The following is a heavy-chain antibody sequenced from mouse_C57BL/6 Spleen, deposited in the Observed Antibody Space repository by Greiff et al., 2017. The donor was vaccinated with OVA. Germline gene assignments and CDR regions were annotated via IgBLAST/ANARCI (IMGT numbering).Heavy chain of an antibody. V-gene: IGHV1-64*01. D-gene: IGHD2-4*01. CDR3: ARSPYYDYEDYAMDY. CDR1: GYTFTSYW. J-gene: IGHJ4*01. Sequence: QVQLQQPGAELVKPGASVKLSCKASGYTFTSYWMHWVKQRPGQGLEWIGMIHPNSGSTNYNEKFKSKATLTVDKSSSTAYMQLSSLTSEDSAVYYCARSPYYDYEDYAMDYWGQGTSVTVSS. CDR2: IHPNSGST.